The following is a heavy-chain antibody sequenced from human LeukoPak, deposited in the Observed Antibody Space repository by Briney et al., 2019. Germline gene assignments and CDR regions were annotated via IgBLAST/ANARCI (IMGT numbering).Heavy chain of an antibody. V-gene: IGHV3-66*01. D-gene: IGHD1-26*01. CDR1: GFTVSSNY. CDR2: IYSGGRT. CDR3: ARGWADTYDY. J-gene: IGHJ4*02. Sequence: PGGSLRLSCAASGFTVSSNYMSWVRQAPGKGLELVSIIYSGGRTNYADSVKGRFTISRDISKNTLYLQMNSLRVEDTAVYYCARGWADTYDYWGQGTLVTVSS.